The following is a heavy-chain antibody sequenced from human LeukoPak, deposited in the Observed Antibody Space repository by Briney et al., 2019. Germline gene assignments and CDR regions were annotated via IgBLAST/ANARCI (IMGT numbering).Heavy chain of an antibody. CDR2: ISFDGSDK. J-gene: IGHJ3*02. CDR1: GFTVSNYA. D-gene: IGHD5-12*01. CDR3: ARGGYSGYDPDAFDI. V-gene: IGHV3-30*04. Sequence: GGSLRLSCAASGFTVSNYAMNWVRQAPGKGLEWVAVISFDGSDKYYSDSVKGRFTISRDTSKNTLYLQLNSLRGDDTAVYYCARGGYSGYDPDAFDIWGQGTMVTVSS.